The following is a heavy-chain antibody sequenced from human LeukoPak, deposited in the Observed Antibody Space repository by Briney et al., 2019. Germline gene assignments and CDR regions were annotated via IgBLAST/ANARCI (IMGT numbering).Heavy chain of an antibody. D-gene: IGHD2-21*02. CDR3: AREDAEIIVVVTASNAFDI. V-gene: IGHV1-46*01. CDR2: INPSGGST. Sequence: ASVKVSCKASGYTFTSYYMHWVRQAPGQGLEWMGIINPSGGSTSHAQKFQGRVTMTRDTSTSTVYMELSSLRSEDTAVYYCAREDAEIIVVVTASNAFDIWGQGTMVTVSS. J-gene: IGHJ3*02. CDR1: GYTFTSYY.